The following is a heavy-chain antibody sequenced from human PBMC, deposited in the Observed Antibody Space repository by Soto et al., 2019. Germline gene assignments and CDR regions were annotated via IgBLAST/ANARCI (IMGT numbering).Heavy chain of an antibody. CDR2: ISGSGGST. CDR3: AKWVFDIVVVVAAAADY. J-gene: IGHJ4*02. D-gene: IGHD2-15*01. V-gene: IGHV3-23*01. CDR1: GFTFSSYA. Sequence: PGGSLRLSCAASGFTFSSYAMSWVRQAPGKGLEWVSAISGSGGSTYYADSVKGRFTISRDNSKNTLYLQMNSLRAEDTAVYYCAKWVFDIVVVVAAAADYWGQGTLVTVSS.